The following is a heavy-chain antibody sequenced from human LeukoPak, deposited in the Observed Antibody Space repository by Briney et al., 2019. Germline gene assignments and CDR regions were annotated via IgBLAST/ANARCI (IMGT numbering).Heavy chain of an antibody. CDR1: GFTFSSYS. CDR2: ISSSSSYI. V-gene: IGHV3-21*01. CDR3: ARDGQGFNYGLYYYYMDV. D-gene: IGHD5-18*01. J-gene: IGHJ6*03. Sequence: GGSLRLSCAAPGFTFSSYSMNWVRQAPGKGLEWVSSISSSSSYIYYADSVKGRFTISRDNAKNSLYLQMNSLRAEDTAVYYCARDGQGFNYGLYYYYMDVWGKGTTVTVSS.